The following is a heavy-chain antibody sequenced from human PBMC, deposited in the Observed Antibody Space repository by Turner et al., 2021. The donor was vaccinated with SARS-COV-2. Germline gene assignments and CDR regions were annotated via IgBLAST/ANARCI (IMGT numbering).Heavy chain of an antibody. V-gene: IGHV3-48*01. CDR3: ARQLTTVTTWFDP. Sequence: VQLVESGGGLVQPGGSLRLACEASGFTFTTFGMSWVRQVAGMGLEWIAYISSSSDVVLYADSVKGRFAISRDNAKSSVYLQMNSLRAEDTAIYYCARQLTTVTTWFDPWGQGTLVTVSS. CDR1: GFTFTTFG. D-gene: IGHD4-17*01. CDR2: ISSSSDVV. J-gene: IGHJ5*02.